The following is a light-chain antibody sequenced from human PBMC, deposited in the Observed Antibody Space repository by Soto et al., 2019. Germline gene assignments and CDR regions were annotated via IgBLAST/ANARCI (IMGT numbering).Light chain of an antibody. CDR1: QSVSSNY. CDR3: QPFGNSLYT. Sequence: EVVLTQSPGTLSLSPGERATLSCRASQSVSSNYLAWYQQKPGQAPRLLIYAASTRAAGIPDRFSGSGSGTSFTLIINRLEREEFAVYYCQPFGNSLYTFFQGTKLELK. J-gene: IGKJ2*01. CDR2: AAS. V-gene: IGKV3-20*01.